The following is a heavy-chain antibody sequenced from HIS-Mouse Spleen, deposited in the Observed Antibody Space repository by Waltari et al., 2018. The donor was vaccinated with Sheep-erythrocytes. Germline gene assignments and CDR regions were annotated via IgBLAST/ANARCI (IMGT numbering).Heavy chain of an antibody. D-gene: IGHD5-12*01. J-gene: IGHJ2*01. CDR1: GYTFTGSY. V-gene: IGHV1-2*02. Sequence: QVQLVQSGAEVKKPGASVKVSCKASGYTFTGSYLHWVRQAPGQGLEWMGWINPNSGGTNYAQKFQGRVTMTRDTSISTAYMELSRLRSDDTAVYYCANSMGGGYDYWYFDLWGRGTLVTVSS. CDR2: INPNSGGT. CDR3: ANSMGGGYDYWYFDL.